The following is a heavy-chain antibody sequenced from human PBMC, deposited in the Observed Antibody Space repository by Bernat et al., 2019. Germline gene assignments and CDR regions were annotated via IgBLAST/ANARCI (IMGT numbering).Heavy chain of an antibody. J-gene: IGHJ4*02. CDR2: ISGPGVTT. V-gene: IGHV3-23*04. CDR1: GFTFSSYS. CDR3: VKEAAFCGTGCYSLADC. D-gene: IGHD2-21*02. Sequence: EVQLVESGGGLVQPGGSLRVSCAASGFTFSSYSMIWVRQAPGKGLEWVALISGPGVTTHYADSVKGRFTISRDNSKNTLFLQMNSLRAEDTAVYYCVKEAAFCGTGCYSLADCWGQGTLVTVSS.